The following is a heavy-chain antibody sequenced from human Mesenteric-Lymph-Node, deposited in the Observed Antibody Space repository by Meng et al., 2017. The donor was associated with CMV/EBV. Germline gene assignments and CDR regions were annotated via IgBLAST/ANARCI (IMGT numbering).Heavy chain of an antibody. D-gene: IGHD6-13*01. CDR2: IGTAGDT. V-gene: IGHV3-13*01. CDR1: GFAFSSYD. J-gene: IGHJ4*02. CDR3: ARDISTAAAPMDY. Sequence: GESLKISCSASGFAFSSYDMHWVRQAAGKGLEWVSSIGTAGDTYYPGSVKGRFTISRDNAKNSLYLQMNSLRAEDTAVYYCARDISTAAAPMDYWGQGTLVTVSS.